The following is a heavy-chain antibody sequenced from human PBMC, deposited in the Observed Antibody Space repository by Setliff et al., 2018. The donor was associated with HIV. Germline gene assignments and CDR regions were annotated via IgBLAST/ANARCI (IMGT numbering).Heavy chain of an antibody. V-gene: IGHV1-2*02. J-gene: IGHJ6*02. CDR3: ARDRSDYYYYYGKDV. CDR1: GYTFTGYY. CDR2: INPNSGGT. D-gene: IGHD3-3*01. Sequence: ASVKVSCKASGYTFTGYYMHWVRQAPGQGLEWMGWINPNSGGTNYAQKFQGRVTMTRDTSISTAYMELRRLRSDDTAVYYCARDRSDYYYYYGKDVWGQGTTVTVSS.